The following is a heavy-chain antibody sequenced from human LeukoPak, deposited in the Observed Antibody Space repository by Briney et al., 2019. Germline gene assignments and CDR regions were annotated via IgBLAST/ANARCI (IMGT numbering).Heavy chain of an antibody. V-gene: IGHV3-23*01. Sequence: PGGFLRLSCAASGFTFSSYAMSWVRQAPGKGLEWVSAISGSGGSTYYADSVKGRFTISRDNAKNSLYLQMNSLRAEDTAVYYCARDALGYSSGWYQLWGQGTLVTVSS. J-gene: IGHJ4*02. D-gene: IGHD6-19*01. CDR2: ISGSGGST. CDR1: GFTFSSYA. CDR3: ARDALGYSSGWYQL.